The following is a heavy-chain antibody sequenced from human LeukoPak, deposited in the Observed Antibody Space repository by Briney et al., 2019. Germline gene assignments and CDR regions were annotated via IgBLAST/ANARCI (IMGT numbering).Heavy chain of an antibody. J-gene: IGHJ4*02. Sequence: PSETLSLTCTVSGGSISSYYWSWIRKPQGKGLEWIGYIYYSGSTNYNPSLKSRVTISVDTSKNQFSLKLSSVTAADTAVYYCAREVEQWLDNWGQGTLVTVSS. CDR3: AREVEQWLDN. D-gene: IGHD6-19*01. V-gene: IGHV4-59*01. CDR2: IYYSGST. CDR1: GGSISSYY.